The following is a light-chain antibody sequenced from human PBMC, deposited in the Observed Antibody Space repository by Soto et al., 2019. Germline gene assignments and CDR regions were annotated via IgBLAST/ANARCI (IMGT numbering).Light chain of an antibody. V-gene: IGKV1-39*01. CDR2: SAS. Sequence: DIQMTQSPSSLSASVGDRVTITCRASQSMSNYLHWYQQQPGKAPKLLIYSASTLQAGVPSRFSGSGSGTDFTLTISSLQPEDFATYYCQQLFMYPPTFGPGTKVDIK. J-gene: IGKJ3*01. CDR1: QSMSNY. CDR3: QQLFMYPPT.